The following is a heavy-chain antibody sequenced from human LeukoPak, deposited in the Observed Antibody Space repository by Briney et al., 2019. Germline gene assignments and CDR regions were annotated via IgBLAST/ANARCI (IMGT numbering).Heavy chain of an antibody. CDR2: ISFSGDST. V-gene: IGHV3-23*01. J-gene: IGHJ4*02. Sequence: GGSLRLSCAASGFTFNTYAMSWVRQAPGKGPEWVSTISFSGDSTFHADSVKGRFTISRDNSKNTLYLQMNSLRAEDTAIYYCAKTSPHFTVFGVAFDYWGQGTLVTVSS. D-gene: IGHD3-3*01. CDR3: AKTSPHFTVFGVAFDY. CDR1: GFTFNTYA.